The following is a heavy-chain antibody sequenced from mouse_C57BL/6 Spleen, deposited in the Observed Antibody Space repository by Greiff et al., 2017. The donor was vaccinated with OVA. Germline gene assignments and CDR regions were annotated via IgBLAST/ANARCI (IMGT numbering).Heavy chain of an antibody. V-gene: IGHV1-64*01. J-gene: IGHJ2*01. Sequence: VQLQQPGAELVKPGASVKLSCKASGYTFTSYWMHWVKQRPGQGLEWIGMIHPNSGSTNYNEKFKSKATLTVDKSSSTAYMQLSSLTSEDSAVYYCARMGYGSSYDYFDYWGQGTTLTVSS. CDR3: ARMGYGSSYDYFDY. CDR1: GYTFTSYW. D-gene: IGHD1-1*01. CDR2: IHPNSGST.